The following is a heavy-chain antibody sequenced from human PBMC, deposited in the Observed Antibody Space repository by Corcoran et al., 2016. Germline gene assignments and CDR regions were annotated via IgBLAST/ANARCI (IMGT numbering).Heavy chain of an antibody. CDR2: IWYDGSNK. CDR1: GFTFRNYG. CDR3: ARDRDISYYDP. J-gene: IGHJ2*01. D-gene: IGHD2-15*01. Sequence: QVQLVESGGGVVQPGRSLRLSCAASGFTFRNYGMHWVRQAPGKGLEWVTFIWYDGSNKYYVDSVEGRFTISRDNSKNTLSLQMNSLRAEDTAIYFCARDRDISYYDPWGRGTLVTVSS. V-gene: IGHV3-33*01.